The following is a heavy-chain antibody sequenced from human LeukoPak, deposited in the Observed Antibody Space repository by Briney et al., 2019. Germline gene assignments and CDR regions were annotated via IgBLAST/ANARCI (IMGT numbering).Heavy chain of an antibody. CDR2: IYHSGST. Sequence: KPSETLSLTCTVSGGSISSGGYYWSWIRQPPGKGLEWIGYIYHSGSTYYNPSLRSRATISIDTSKSQFSLKLHSVTAADTAVYYCATRPGTGWAGVFDYWGQGALVTVSS. CDR1: GGSISSGGYY. J-gene: IGHJ4*02. V-gene: IGHV4-30-2*02. D-gene: IGHD6-19*01. CDR3: ATRPGTGWAGVFDY.